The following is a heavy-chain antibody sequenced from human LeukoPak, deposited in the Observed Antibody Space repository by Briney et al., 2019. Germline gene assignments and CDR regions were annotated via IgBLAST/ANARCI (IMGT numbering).Heavy chain of an antibody. V-gene: IGHV3-66*01. J-gene: IGHJ5*02. D-gene: IGHD3-10*01. CDR2: IYSGGST. CDR1: GFTFSSYG. CDR3: ARDGSIEYYYGSGSRWFDP. Sequence: TGGTLRLSCAASGFTFSSYGMSWVRQAPGKGLEWVSVIYSGGSTYYADSVKGRFTISRDNSKNTLYLQMNSLRAEDTAVYYCARDGSIEYYYGSGSRWFDPWGQGTLVTVPS.